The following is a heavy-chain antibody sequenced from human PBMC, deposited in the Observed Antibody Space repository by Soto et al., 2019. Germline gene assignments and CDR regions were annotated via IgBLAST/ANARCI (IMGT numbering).Heavy chain of an antibody. J-gene: IGHJ6*02. CDR3: ARDVNGSSGYYYYYGMDV. D-gene: IGHD3-22*01. Sequence: ASVKVSCKASGYTFTSYGISWVRQAPGQGLEWMGWISAYNGNTYYAQKLQGRVTMTTDTSTSTAYMELRSLRSDDTAVYYCARDVNGSSGYYYYYGMDVWGQGTTVTVSS. V-gene: IGHV1-18*01. CDR2: ISAYNGNT. CDR1: GYTFTSYG.